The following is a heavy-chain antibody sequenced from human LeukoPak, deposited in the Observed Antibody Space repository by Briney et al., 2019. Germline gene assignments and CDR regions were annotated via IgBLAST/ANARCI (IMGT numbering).Heavy chain of an antibody. CDR3: ARISGSNANPDDH. J-gene: IGHJ4*02. D-gene: IGHD3-3*02. V-gene: IGHV3-74*01. Sequence: LTGGSLRLSCTASGFTFSYYWMHWVRQAPGKGLVWVSRINDDGSSRVYADFVKGRFTISRDNAKNTLYLEMNSLRAEDTAVYYCARISGSNANPDDHWGQGTLVTVSS. CDR1: GFTFSYYW. CDR2: INDDGSSR.